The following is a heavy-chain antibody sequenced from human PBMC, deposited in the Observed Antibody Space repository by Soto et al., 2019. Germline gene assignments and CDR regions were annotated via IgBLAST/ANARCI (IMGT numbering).Heavy chain of an antibody. CDR2: INPNSGAS. CDR3: ARYCSSTSCKFDP. J-gene: IGHJ5*02. CDR1: GYTFTGYY. V-gene: IGHV1-2*02. Sequence: ASVKVSCKASGYTFTGYYIHWVRQAPGQGLEWMGGINPNSGASNYAQKFQGRVTMTRDTSISTGYMELSRLRSDDTAVYYCARYCSSTSCKFDPCGQGTLVTVS. D-gene: IGHD2-2*01.